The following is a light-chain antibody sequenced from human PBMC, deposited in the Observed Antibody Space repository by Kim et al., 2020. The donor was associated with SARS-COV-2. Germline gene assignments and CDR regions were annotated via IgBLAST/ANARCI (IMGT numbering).Light chain of an antibody. CDR2: DVN. J-gene: IGLJ1*01. CDR3: SSYAGTYTPYV. CDR1: SSDVGAYNY. Sequence: QSALTQPRSVSGSPGQSVIISCSGTSSDVGAYNYVSWYQQHPGKAPKLMIYDVNKRPSGVPDRFSASKSANTASLTISGLQAEDEADYYCSSYAGTYTPYVFGTGTEVTVL. V-gene: IGLV2-11*01.